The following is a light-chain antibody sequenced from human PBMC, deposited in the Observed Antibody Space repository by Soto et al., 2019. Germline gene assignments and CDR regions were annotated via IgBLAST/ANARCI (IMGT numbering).Light chain of an antibody. Sequence: SALTQPPSLSGSPGQSVALSCTGTSSDGGSYNRVSWYQQPPGAAPKLMIYEVSNRPSGVPDRFSGSKSGNTASLTISGLQAEDEADYYCNSYTGSSTYVFGTGTKVTVL. CDR1: SSDGGSYNR. CDR2: EVS. J-gene: IGLJ1*01. CDR3: NSYTGSSTYV. V-gene: IGLV2-18*02.